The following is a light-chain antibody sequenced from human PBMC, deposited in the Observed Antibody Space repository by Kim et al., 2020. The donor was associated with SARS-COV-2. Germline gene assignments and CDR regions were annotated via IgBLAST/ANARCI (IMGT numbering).Light chain of an antibody. CDR1: SSDLGGHDI. Sequence: QSALTQPASVSGSPGQSIIISCTGTSSDLGGHDIVSWYQQHPDKVPKVIIYDVTKRPSGVSSRFSGSKSGNTASLTISGLQADDEADYYCSSYTNSQIYVFGSGTKVTVL. J-gene: IGLJ1*01. V-gene: IGLV2-14*03. CDR3: SSYTNSQIYV. CDR2: DVT.